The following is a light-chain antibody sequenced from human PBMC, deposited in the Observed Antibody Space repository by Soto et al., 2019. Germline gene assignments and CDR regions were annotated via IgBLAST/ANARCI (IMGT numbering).Light chain of an antibody. CDR2: AAS. J-gene: IGKJ4*01. CDR3: QKYNSAPLT. CDR1: QGISNY. Sequence: DIQMTQSPSSLSASVGDRVTITCRASQGISNYIAWYQQKPGKIPKLLSYAASTLQSVVPSRFSGSGSGTDFTLTISSLQAEDVATYYCQKYNSAPLTFGGGTKVEIK. V-gene: IGKV1-27*01.